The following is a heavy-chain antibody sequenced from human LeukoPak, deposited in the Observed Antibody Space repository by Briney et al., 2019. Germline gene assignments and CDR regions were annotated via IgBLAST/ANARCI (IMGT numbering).Heavy chain of an antibody. CDR3: AGVQTDYGDYVGY. CDR1: GGSFSGYY. D-gene: IGHD4-17*01. V-gene: IGHV4-34*01. CDR2: INHSGST. J-gene: IGHJ4*02. Sequence: PSETLSLTCAVYGGSFSGYYWSWIRQPPGKGLEWIGEINHSGSTNYNPSLKSRVTISVDTSKNQFSLKLSSVTAADTAVYYCAGVQTDYGDYVGYWGQGTLVTVSS.